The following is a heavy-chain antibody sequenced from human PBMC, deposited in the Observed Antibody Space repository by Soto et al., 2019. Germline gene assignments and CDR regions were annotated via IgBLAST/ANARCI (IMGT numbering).Heavy chain of an antibody. CDR1: GFTFSSYA. J-gene: IGHJ4*02. V-gene: IGHV3-23*01. CDR3: AKDSPGIAAAGTRLFDY. CDR2: ISGSGGST. Sequence: EVQLLESGGGLVQPGGSLRLSCAASGFTFSSYAMSWVRQAPGKGLEWVSAISGSGGSTYYADSVKGRFTISRDNSKNTLYLQMNSLRAEDTAVYYCAKDSPGIAAAGTRLFDYWGQGTLVTVSS. D-gene: IGHD6-13*01.